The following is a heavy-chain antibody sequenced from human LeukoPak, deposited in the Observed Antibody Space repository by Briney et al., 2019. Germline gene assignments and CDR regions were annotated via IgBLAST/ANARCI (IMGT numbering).Heavy chain of an antibody. CDR1: GFTFSNAW. V-gene: IGHV3-15*07. D-gene: IGHD3/OR15-3a*01. Sequence: GGSLRLSCAASGFTFSNAWMNWVRQAPGKGLEWVGRIKSKTDGGTTDYAAPVKGRFTISRDDSKDTLYLQMNSLKTEDTAVYYCTTAHPYFLTGYYCFDYWGQGTLVTVSS. CDR2: IKSKTDGGTT. J-gene: IGHJ4*02. CDR3: TTAHPYFLTGYYCFDY.